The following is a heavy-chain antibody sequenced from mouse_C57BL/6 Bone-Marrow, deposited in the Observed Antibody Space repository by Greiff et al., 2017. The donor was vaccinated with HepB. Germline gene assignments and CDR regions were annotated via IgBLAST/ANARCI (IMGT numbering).Heavy chain of an antibody. CDR1: GYTFTSYW. CDR2: INPSNGGT. CDR3: ARQLRLRCWYFDV. D-gene: IGHD3-2*02. Sequence: VKLQQPGTELVKPGASVKLSCKASGYTFTSYWMHWVKQRPGQGLEWIGNINPSNGGTNYNEKFKSKATLTVDKSSSTAYMQLSSLTSEDSAVYYCARQLRLRCWYFDVWGTGTTVTVSS. V-gene: IGHV1-53*01. J-gene: IGHJ1*03.